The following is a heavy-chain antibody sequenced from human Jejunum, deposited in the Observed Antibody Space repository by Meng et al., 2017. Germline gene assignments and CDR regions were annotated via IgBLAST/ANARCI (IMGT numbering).Heavy chain of an antibody. V-gene: IGHV3-23*01. J-gene: IGHJ4*02. Sequence: ESPKIPRSASGFTFGSYSLSWVRQAPGKGLEWVSAMTTRTSYYVESVKGRFTVTRDNSKNTLYLQMNSLRAEDTAVYYFAKDRKPDGLWPIDYWGQGTLVTVSS. CDR1: GFTFGSYS. CDR2: MTTRTS. D-gene: IGHD4-17*01. CDR3: AKDRKPDGLWPIDY.